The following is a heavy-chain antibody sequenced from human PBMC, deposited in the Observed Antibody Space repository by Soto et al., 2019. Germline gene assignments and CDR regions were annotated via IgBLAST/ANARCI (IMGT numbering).Heavy chain of an antibody. CDR3: ARHLRFLEWDRFDY. V-gene: IGHV3-7*01. Sequence: GGSLRLSCAASGFTFSSYWMSWVRQAPGKGLEWVANIKQDGSEKYYVDSVKGRFTISRDNAKNSLYLQMNSLRAEDTAVYYCARHLRFLEWDRFDYWGQGTLVTVSS. CDR2: IKQDGSEK. CDR1: GFTFSSYW. J-gene: IGHJ4*02. D-gene: IGHD3-3*01.